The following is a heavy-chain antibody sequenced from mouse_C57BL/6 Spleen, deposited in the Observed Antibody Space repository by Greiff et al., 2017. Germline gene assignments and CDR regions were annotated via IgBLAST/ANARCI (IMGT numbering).Heavy chain of an antibody. CDR2: ISDGGSYT. CDR3: ARVEVLRAMDY. J-gene: IGHJ4*01. Sequence: EVQRVESGGGLVKPGGSLKLSCAASGFTFSSYAMSWVRQTPEKRLEWVATISDGGSYTYYPDNVKGRFTISRDNAKNNLYLQMSHLKSEDTAMYYCARVEVLRAMDYWGQGTSVTVSS. CDR1: GFTFSSYA. D-gene: IGHD1-1*01. V-gene: IGHV5-4*01.